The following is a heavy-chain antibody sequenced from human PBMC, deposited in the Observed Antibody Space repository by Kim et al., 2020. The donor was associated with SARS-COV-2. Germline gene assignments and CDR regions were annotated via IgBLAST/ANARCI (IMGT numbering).Heavy chain of an antibody. V-gene: IGHV7-4-1*02. Sequence: ASVKVSCKPSGYTFTNYAMIWMRQAPGQGLEWMGWIKTNTGNPTYAQGFTGRFVFSMDTSITTAYLQISNLKAEDTAVYYCATGGRAAGSGDYFDYWGQG. D-gene: IGHD6-13*01. CDR3: ATGGRAAGSGDYFDY. CDR2: IKTNTGNP. CDR1: GYTFTNYA. J-gene: IGHJ4*02.